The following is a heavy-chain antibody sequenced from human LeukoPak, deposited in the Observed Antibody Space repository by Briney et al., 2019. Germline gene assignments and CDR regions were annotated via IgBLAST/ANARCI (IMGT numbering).Heavy chain of an antibody. J-gene: IGHJ4*02. D-gene: IGHD5-18*01. Sequence: GGSLRLSCAASGFTFSTYWMHWVRQAPGKGLVWVSRINTDGTTTTYADSVKGRFTISRDNAKNTLHLQMNSLRAEDTAVYYCARVVDTHFDYWGQGTLVTVSS. V-gene: IGHV3-74*01. CDR3: ARVVDTHFDY. CDR2: INTDGTTT. CDR1: GFTFSTYW.